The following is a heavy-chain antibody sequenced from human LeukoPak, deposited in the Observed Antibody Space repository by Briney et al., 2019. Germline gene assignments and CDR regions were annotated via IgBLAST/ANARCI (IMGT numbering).Heavy chain of an antibody. CDR3: AKDRSSYGSSLYGLDV. V-gene: IGHV3-23*01. J-gene: IGHJ6*02. D-gene: IGHD3-10*01. Sequence: GGSLRLSCAASGFSFSSYAMSWVRQAPGKGLDWVSTITGSGGSTYYADSVKGRFTISRDNSKNTLSLQMNSLRDEDTAVYYCAKDRSSYGSSLYGLDVWGQGTTVTVSS. CDR2: ITGSGGST. CDR1: GFSFSSYA.